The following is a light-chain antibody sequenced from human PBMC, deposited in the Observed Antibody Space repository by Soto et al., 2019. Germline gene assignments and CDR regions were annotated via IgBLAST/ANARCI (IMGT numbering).Light chain of an antibody. CDR1: SSTIGTNY. J-gene: IGLJ2*01. Sequence: QAVVTQPPSVSAAPGQKVTISCSGSSSTIGTNYVSWYQHLPGTTPKLLINENDRRPSGIPDRFSGSKTGTSATLAITGLQTGDEAEYFCATWDTSLKGVVFGGGTKVTVL. CDR2: END. CDR3: ATWDTSLKGVV. V-gene: IGLV1-51*01.